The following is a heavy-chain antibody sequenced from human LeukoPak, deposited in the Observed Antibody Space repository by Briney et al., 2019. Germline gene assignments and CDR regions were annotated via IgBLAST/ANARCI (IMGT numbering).Heavy chain of an antibody. CDR2: ISTSGRTI. J-gene: IGHJ4*02. Sequence: GGSLRLSCAASGFTFGDYYMTRIRQAPGKGLEWVSYISTSGRTIFYADSVKGRFTISRDNAKNSLSLQMNSLRADDTAIYYCAREDGTYWGQGTLVTVSS. CDR1: GFTFGDYY. D-gene: IGHD1-1*01. CDR3: AREDGTY. V-gene: IGHV3-11*01.